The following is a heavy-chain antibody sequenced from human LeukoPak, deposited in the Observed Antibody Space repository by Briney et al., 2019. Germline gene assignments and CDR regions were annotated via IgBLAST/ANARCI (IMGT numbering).Heavy chain of an antibody. CDR3: ARGGYCGGDCYFYY. CDR1: GGSISSGSYY. V-gene: IGHV4-61*02. D-gene: IGHD2-21*02. J-gene: IGHJ4*02. Sequence: SETLSLTCTVSGGSISSGSYYWSWIRQPAGKGLEWIGRIYTSGSTNYNPSLKSRVSISVDTSKNQFSLKLSSVTAADTAVYYCARGGYCGGDCYFYYWGQGTLVTVSS. CDR2: IYTSGST.